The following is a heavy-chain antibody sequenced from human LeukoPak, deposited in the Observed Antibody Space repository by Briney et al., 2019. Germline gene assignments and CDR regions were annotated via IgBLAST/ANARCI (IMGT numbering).Heavy chain of an antibody. D-gene: IGHD2-2*01. V-gene: IGHV1-18*01. CDR3: ARDLSGVVPVIGDRGLTFVDD. CDR1: GYTFSNYG. Sequence: ASVRVSCKASGYTFSNYGMNWVRQAPGQGLEWMGWISGYNGNTNYEQKLKGRVTITTDTDTSKDYMEVKSLRADDTDVYYCARDLSGVVPVIGDRGLTFVDDWGQGTLVTVSS. J-gene: IGHJ4*02. CDR2: ISGYNGNT.